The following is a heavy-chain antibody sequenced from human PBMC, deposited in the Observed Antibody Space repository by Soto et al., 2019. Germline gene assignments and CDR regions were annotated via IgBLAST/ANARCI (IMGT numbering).Heavy chain of an antibody. V-gene: IGHV1-69*01. CDR1: GGSFSDFA. Sequence: QVQLAQSGAEMTKPGSSVKVSCRASGGSFSDFAFSWVRQAPGQGLEWMGGIIPMFAATKYAQRLQDRVTITADEYTNTVYLALHSLTSEDTAIYYCARAAIVAVPAALSSYHDYTNYRCYSWGQGTLVTVSS. D-gene: IGHD2-15*01. J-gene: IGHJ4*02. CDR3: ARAAIVAVPAALSSYHDYTNYRCYS. CDR2: IIPMFAAT.